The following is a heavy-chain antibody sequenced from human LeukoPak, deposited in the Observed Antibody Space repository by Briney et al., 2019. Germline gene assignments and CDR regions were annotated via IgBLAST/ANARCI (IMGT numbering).Heavy chain of an antibody. CDR1: GFTFSSYS. V-gene: IGHV3-21*01. J-gene: IGHJ3*02. Sequence: PGGSLRLSCAASGFTFSSYSMNWVRQAPGKGLGWVSSISSSSSYIYYADSVKGRFTISRDNAKNSLYLQMNSLRAEDTAVYYCARDLNEYDAFDIWGQGTMVTVSS. CDR3: ARDLNEYDAFDI. CDR2: ISSSSSYI. D-gene: IGHD1-1*01.